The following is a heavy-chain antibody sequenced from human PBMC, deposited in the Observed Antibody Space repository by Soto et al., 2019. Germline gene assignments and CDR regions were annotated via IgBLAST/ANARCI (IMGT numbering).Heavy chain of an antibody. D-gene: IGHD2-2*01. CDR2: IIPILGIA. J-gene: IGHJ5*02. CDR1: GGTFSSYT. CDR3: AREALGYCSSTSSSWNDP. V-gene: IGHV1-69*08. Sequence: QVQLVQSGAEVKKPGSSVKVSCKASGGTFSSYTISCVRQAPGQGLERMGRIIPILGIANYAQKFQGRVTITADKVTSTAYMEVSSQRSKNTAVYYCAREALGYCSSTSSSWNDPRGQGTQVTDSS.